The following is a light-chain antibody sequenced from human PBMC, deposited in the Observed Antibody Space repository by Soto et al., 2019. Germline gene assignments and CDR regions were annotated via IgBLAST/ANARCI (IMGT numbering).Light chain of an antibody. J-gene: IGKJ5*01. CDR2: DAS. CDR3: QHSYSNFPIT. Sequence: DIQMTQSPSTLSASVGDRVTITCRASQSISTWLAWYQQKVGKAPKLLIYDASTLESGVPSRFSGSGSGTEFTLTISSLQPDDFATYYCQHSYSNFPITFGQGTRLEI. V-gene: IGKV1-5*01. CDR1: QSISTW.